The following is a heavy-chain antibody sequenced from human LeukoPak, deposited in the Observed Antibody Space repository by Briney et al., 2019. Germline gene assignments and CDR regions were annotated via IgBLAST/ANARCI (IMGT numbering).Heavy chain of an antibody. V-gene: IGHV1-46*01. J-gene: IGHJ4*02. D-gene: IGHD3-22*01. CDR1: GYTFTSYY. CDR3: AREHTYYYDSSGYYFDH. Sequence: ASVKVSCKASGYTFTSYYMHWVRQAPGQGLEWMGIINPSGGSTSYAQKFQGRVTMTRDTSTSTVYMELSSLRSGDTAVYYCAREHTYYYDSSGYYFDHWGQGTLVTVSS. CDR2: INPSGGST.